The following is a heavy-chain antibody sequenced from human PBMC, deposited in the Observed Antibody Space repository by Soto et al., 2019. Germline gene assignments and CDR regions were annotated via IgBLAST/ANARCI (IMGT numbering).Heavy chain of an antibody. V-gene: IGHV3-23*01. CDR2: ISGSGGST. D-gene: IGHD6-19*01. CDR3: AKDRPIAVAGTMDY. J-gene: IGHJ4*02. Sequence: EVQLLESGGGLVQPGGSLRLSCAASGFTFSSYAMSWVRQAPGKGLEWVSAISGSGGSTYYADSVKGRFTISRDNSKNTLSLEMNSLRAEDTAVYYCAKDRPIAVAGTMDYWGQGTLVTVSS. CDR1: GFTFSSYA.